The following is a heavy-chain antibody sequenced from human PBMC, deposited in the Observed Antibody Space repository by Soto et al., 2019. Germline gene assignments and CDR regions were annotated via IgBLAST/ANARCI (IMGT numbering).Heavy chain of an antibody. CDR1: GGSISSGGYY. Sequence: PSETLSLTCTVSGGSISSGGYYWSWIRQHPGKGLEWIGYIYYSGSTYYNPSLKSRITISVDTSKNQFSLRAEDTAVYYCVKEEIGPYGDYFFDYWGQGTLVTVSS. D-gene: IGHD4-17*01. J-gene: IGHJ4*02. CDR3: VKEEIGPYGDYFFDY. V-gene: IGHV4-31*03. CDR2: IYYSGST.